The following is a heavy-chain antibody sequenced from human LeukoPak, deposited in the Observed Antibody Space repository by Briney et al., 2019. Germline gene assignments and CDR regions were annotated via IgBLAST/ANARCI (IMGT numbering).Heavy chain of an antibody. J-gene: IGHJ3*02. Sequence: SETLSLTCTVSGGSISSYYWSWIRQPPGKGLEWIGYIYYSGSTYYNPSLKSRVTISVDTSENQFSLKLSSVTAADTAVYYCARDPDYDYVWGSYLAAFDIWGQGTMVTVSS. CDR2: IYYSGST. CDR1: GGSISSYY. V-gene: IGHV4-59*12. CDR3: ARDPDYDYVWGSYLAAFDI. D-gene: IGHD3-16*02.